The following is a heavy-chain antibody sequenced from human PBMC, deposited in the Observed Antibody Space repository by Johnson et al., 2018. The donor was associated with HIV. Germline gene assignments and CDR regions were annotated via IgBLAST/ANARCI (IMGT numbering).Heavy chain of an antibody. J-gene: IGHJ3*01. D-gene: IGHD2-21*01. CDR2: IKRQIDAGTT. Sequence: EVQLVESGGVVVQPGGSLRLSCVASGFTFSDVWMTWVRQAPGRGLEWVGRIKRQIDAGTTDYATPVKGRFTFSRDDSKNTLYLDMKSLKTEDTGVYYCTTGYCGGGSGSCHAFDFWGQGTMVTVSS. V-gene: IGHV3-15*01. CDR3: TTGYCGGGSGSCHAFDF. CDR1: GFTFSDVW.